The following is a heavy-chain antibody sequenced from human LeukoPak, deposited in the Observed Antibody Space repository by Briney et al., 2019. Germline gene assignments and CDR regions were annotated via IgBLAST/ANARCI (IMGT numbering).Heavy chain of an antibody. Sequence: GGSLRLSCAASGFTFSSYAMNWVRQAPGKGLEWVSSISSSTSSIYYADSVKGRFTISRDNAKNSLYLQMNSLRTEDTAVYYCARGGSGNWNAPFDYWGQGTLVTVSS. CDR2: ISSSTSSI. V-gene: IGHV3-21*01. CDR1: GFTFSSYA. D-gene: IGHD1-1*01. J-gene: IGHJ4*02. CDR3: ARGGSGNWNAPFDY.